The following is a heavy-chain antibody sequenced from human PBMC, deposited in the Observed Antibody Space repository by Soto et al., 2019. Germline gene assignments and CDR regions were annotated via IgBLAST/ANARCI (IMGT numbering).Heavy chain of an antibody. CDR3: ATSPHAAFDF. V-gene: IGHV3-48*03. J-gene: IGHJ4*02. CDR1: GFTFRTYE. D-gene: IGHD6-25*01. Sequence: GGSLRLSCVASGFTFRTYEMNWVRQAPGKGPEWISTISSSSISIYYADSVKGRFIVSRDNAKNSLYLQMNSLRAEETAIYYCATSPHAAFDFRGQGTLVTVSS. CDR2: ISSSSISI.